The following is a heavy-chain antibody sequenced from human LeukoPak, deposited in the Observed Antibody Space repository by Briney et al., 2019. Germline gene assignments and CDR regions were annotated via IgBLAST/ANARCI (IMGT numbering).Heavy chain of an antibody. V-gene: IGHV1-2*02. CDR3: AREDSSGPDAFDI. J-gene: IGHJ3*02. CDR2: INPNSGGT. CDR1: GYTFTGYY. D-gene: IGHD6-19*01. Sequence: ASVKVSCKASGYTFTGYYMHWVRQAPGQGLEWMGWINPNSGGTNYAQKFQGRVTMTRDTSISTAYMELSRLRSDDTAVYYCAREDSSGPDAFDIWGQGTMVTVSS.